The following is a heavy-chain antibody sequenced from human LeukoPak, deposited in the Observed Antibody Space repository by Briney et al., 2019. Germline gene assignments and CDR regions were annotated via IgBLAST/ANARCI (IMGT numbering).Heavy chain of an antibody. CDR2: IYYSGST. Sequence: PSETLSLTCTVSGGSISSYYWSWIRQPPGKGLEWIGYIYYSGSTNYNPSLKSRVTISVDTSKNQFSLKLNSVTAADTAVYYCARAFYSSGWFDYWGQGTLVTVSS. V-gene: IGHV4-59*01. J-gene: IGHJ4*02. CDR3: ARAFYSSGWFDY. CDR1: GGSISSYY. D-gene: IGHD6-19*01.